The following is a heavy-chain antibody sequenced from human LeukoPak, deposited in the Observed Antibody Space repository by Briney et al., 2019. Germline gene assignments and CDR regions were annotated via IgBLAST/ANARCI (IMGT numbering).Heavy chain of an antibody. J-gene: IGHJ1*01. V-gene: IGHV3-30*02. CDR3: AKSDEGTTVIAVALLNPLSWIQH. Sequence: GGSLRLSCAASGFTFSSYGMHWVRQAPGKGLEWVAFIRYDGSNKYYADSVKGRFTISRDNSKNTLYLQMNSLRAEDTAVYYCAKSDEGTTVIAVALLNPLSWIQHWGQGTLVTVSS. D-gene: IGHD6-19*01. CDR1: GFTFSSYG. CDR2: IRYDGSNK.